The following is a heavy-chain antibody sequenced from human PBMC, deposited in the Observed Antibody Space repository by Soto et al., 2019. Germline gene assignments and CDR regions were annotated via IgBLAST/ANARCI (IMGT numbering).Heavy chain of an antibody. V-gene: IGHV3-30*18. J-gene: IGHJ6*02. CDR1: GFTFSSYG. D-gene: IGHD3-3*01. Sequence: AGGSLRLSCAASGFTFSSYGMHWVRQAPGKGLEWVAVISYDGSNKYYADSVKGRFTISRDNSKNTLYLQMNSLRAEDTAVYYCAKGVRYDFDCGMDVWGQGTTVTVSS. CDR2: ISYDGSNK. CDR3: AKGVRYDFDCGMDV.